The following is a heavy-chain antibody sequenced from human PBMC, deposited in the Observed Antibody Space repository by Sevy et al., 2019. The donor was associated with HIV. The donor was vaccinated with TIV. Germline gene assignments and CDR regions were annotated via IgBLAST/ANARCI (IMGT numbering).Heavy chain of an antibody. CDR1: GGSISSSNW. V-gene: IGHV4-4*02. Sequence: SETLSLTCAVSGGSISSSNWWSWVRQPPGKGLEWIGEIYRSGSTNYNPSLKSRVTISVDKSKNQFSLKRSSVTAADTAVYYCARVTYCSGGSCYPRGDAFDIWGQGTMVTVSS. D-gene: IGHD2-15*01. CDR3: ARVTYCSGGSCYPRGDAFDI. J-gene: IGHJ3*02. CDR2: IYRSGST.